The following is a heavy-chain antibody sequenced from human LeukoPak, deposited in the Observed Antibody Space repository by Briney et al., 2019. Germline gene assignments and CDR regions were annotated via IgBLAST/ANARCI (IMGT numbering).Heavy chain of an antibody. CDR2: INPNSGGT. D-gene: IGHD3-10*01. Sequence: ASVKVSCKASGYTFTDYYIHWVRQAPGQGLEWMGWINPNSGGTNYAQKFQGWVTMTRDTSISTAYMELSRLRSDATAVYYCARGPRGVRWFGELSLDYWGQGTLVTVSS. CDR1: GYTFTDYY. CDR3: ARGPRGVRWFGELSLDY. V-gene: IGHV1-2*04. J-gene: IGHJ4*02.